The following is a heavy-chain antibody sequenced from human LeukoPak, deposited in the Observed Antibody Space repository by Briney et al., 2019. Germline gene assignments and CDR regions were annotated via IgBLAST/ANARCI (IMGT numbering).Heavy chain of an antibody. CDR1: GFTVSSNY. J-gene: IGHJ5*02. CDR3: ARDNSDGSIVWFDH. V-gene: IGHV3-66*01. Sequence: GGSLRLSCAASGFTVSSNYMSWVRQAPGKGLEWVSVIYSGGSTYYAGSVKGRFTISRDNSKNTLYLQMNSLRAEDTAVYYCARDNSDGSIVWFDHWGQGTLVTVSS. D-gene: IGHD2-15*01. CDR2: IYSGGST.